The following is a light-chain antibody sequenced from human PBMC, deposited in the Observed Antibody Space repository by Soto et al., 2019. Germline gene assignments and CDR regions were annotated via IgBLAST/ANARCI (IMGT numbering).Light chain of an antibody. CDR1: QSISTD. CDR2: GAS. CDR3: QQSYRTPLT. V-gene: IGKV1-39*01. J-gene: IGKJ4*01. Sequence: DIQMTQSPSSLSAFVGDRVTITCRASQSISTDLNWYQQKPGKAPNLLIYGASSLQSGVPSRFSGSGSGTEFTLTISSLQPEDFATYYCQQSYRTPLTFGGGTKVDI.